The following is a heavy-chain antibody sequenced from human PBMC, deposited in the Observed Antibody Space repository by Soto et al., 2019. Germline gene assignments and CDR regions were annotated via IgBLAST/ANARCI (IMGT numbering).Heavy chain of an antibody. CDR1: GFSLSTSGMC. J-gene: IGHJ6*04. V-gene: IGHV2-70*11. CDR3: ARMTSGYDRNYHHQDMHS. Sequence: SGPTLVNPTQTLTLTCTFSGFSLSTSGMCVSWIRQPPGKALEWLARIDWDDDKYYSTYLKTRLTISKDTSKNQVVLTMTNMDPVDTATYYCARMTSGYDRNYHHQDMHSWRKGPTVAVS. CDR2: IDWDDDK. D-gene: IGHD5-12*01.